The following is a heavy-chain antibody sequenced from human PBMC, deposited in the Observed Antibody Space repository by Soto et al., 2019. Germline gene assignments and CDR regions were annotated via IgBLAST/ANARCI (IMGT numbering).Heavy chain of an antibody. V-gene: IGHV1-18*01. J-gene: IGHJ6*02. CDR3: ARDQGITTFGVYSMYYNGMDV. CDR1: CHASPYSV. CDR2: INSDNGNT. Sequence: APGHGSSKAPCHASPYSVNTWARHATSQGLEWLGWINSDNGNTNYAQHLQGRVTLTTDTSTSTAHMDLRSLRSDDTAVYYCARDQGITTFGVYSMYYNGMDVWG. D-gene: IGHD3-3*01.